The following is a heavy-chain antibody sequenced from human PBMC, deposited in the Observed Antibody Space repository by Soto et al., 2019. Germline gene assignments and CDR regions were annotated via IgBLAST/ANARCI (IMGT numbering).Heavy chain of an antibody. CDR3: ARGGYYDSSGYYMAGYYGMDV. J-gene: IGHJ6*02. Sequence: ASVKVSCKAPGYTFTGYYMHWVRQAPGQGLEWMGWINPNSGGTNYAQKFQGRVTMTRDTSISTAYMELSRLRSDDTAVYYCARGGYYDSSGYYMAGYYGMDVWGQGTTVTVS. CDR2: INPNSGGT. D-gene: IGHD3-22*01. CDR1: GYTFTGYY. V-gene: IGHV1-2*02.